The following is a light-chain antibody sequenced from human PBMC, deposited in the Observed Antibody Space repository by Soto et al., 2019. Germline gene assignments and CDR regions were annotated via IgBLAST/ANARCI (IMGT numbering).Light chain of an antibody. J-gene: IGKJ1*01. CDR3: QQCNNWRPT. CDR1: QSVSSN. CDR2: GAS. V-gene: IGKV3-15*01. Sequence: EIVMTQSPAPLSVSPGERATLSCRASQSVSSNFARYQQKPGQAPRLLIYGASTRATGIPARFSGSGSGTEFKLTISSLQSEDLAVYYCQQCNNWRPTFGKGTKVDIK.